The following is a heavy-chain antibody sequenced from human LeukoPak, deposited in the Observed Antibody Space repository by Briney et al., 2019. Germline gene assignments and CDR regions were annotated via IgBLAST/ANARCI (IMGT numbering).Heavy chain of an antibody. CDR1: GGSISSFY. CDR3: ARGSSNWRSGWYPINDY. CDR2: MHSSGNT. V-gene: IGHV4-59*12. D-gene: IGHD6-19*01. J-gene: IGHJ4*02. Sequence: SETLSLTCTVSGGSISSFYWGWIRQPPGKGLEWIGHMHSSGNTNYNPSLKSRVTISVDTSKNQFSLKLSSVTAADTAVYYCARGSSNWRSGWYPINDYWGQGTLVTVSS.